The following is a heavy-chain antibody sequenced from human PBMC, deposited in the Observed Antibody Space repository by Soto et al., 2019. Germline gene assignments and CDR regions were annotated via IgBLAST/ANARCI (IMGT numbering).Heavy chain of an antibody. D-gene: IGHD4-17*01. Sequence: SVKVSCKASGGTFSSYAISWVRQAPGQGLEWMGGIIPIFGTANYAQKFQGRVTITADESTSTAYMELSSLRSEDTAVYYCAFGPNLGTTGYYYYGMDVWGQGTTVTVSS. CDR2: IIPIFGTA. CDR1: GGTFSSYA. V-gene: IGHV1-69*13. CDR3: AFGPNLGTTGYYYYGMDV. J-gene: IGHJ6*02.